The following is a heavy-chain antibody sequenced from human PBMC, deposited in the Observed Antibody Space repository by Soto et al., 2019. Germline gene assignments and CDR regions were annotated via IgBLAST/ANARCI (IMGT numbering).Heavy chain of an antibody. Sequence: QVQLQQWGAGLLKPSETLSLTCAVYGGSFSGYYWSWIRQPPGKGLEWIGEINHSGSTNYNPSLKSRVTIPVDTPKNQFSLKLSSVTAADTAVYYCAREWGPATAIGWFDPWGQGTLVTVSS. CDR1: GGSFSGYY. V-gene: IGHV4-34*01. CDR3: AREWGPATAIGWFDP. J-gene: IGHJ5*02. CDR2: INHSGST. D-gene: IGHD2-2*02.